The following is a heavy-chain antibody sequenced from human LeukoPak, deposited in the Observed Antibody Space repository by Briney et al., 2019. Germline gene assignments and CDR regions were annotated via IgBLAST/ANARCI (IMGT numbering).Heavy chain of an antibody. CDR1: GGSISSGGYY. Sequence: PSETLSLTCTVSGGSISSGGYYWSWIRQHPGKGLEWIGYIYYSGSTYYNPSLKSRVTISVDTSKNQFSLKLSSVTAADTAVYYCARGGYSYGYGQMFWGFDPWGQGTLVTVSS. D-gene: IGHD5-18*01. V-gene: IGHV4-31*03. CDR3: ARGGYSYGYGQMFWGFDP. J-gene: IGHJ5*02. CDR2: IYYSGST.